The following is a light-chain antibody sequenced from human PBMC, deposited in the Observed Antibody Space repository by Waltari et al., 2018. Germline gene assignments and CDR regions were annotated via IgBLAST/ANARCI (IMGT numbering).Light chain of an antibody. CDR2: DVS. V-gene: IGLV2-14*03. J-gene: IGLJ2*01. CDR1: SSDVGAYNY. CDR3: SSYISSSTLEL. Sequence: QSALTQPASVSGSPGQSITISCTGTSSDVGAYNYVPWYQQPPGKAPKLMIFDVSNRPSGVSNRFSGYKSGNTASLTISGLQAEDEAGYYCSSYISSSTLELFGGGTSLTVL.